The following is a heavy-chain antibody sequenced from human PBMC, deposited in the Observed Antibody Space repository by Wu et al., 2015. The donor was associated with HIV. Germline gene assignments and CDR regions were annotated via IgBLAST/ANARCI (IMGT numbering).Heavy chain of an antibody. V-gene: IGHV1-2*02. CDR1: GYIFIGYY. CDR3: ARASNTAMGXIDY. Sequence: QVQLVQSGAEVEKPGALVKVSCKASGYIFIGYYLHWVRQAPGQGLEWMGWINPNSGGTNYAQKFQGRVTMTRDTSISTVYMELSRLRSDDMAVYYCARASNTAMGXIDYWGQGTLVTVSS. CDR2: INPNSGGT. J-gene: IGHJ4*02. D-gene: IGHD5-18*01.